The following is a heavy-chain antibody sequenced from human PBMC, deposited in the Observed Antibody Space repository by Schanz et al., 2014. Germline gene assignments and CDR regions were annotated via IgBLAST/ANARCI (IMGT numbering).Heavy chain of an antibody. CDR3: ATMWGYCTATACQILEVLDV. D-gene: IGHD2-8*02. CDR2: IIPIHGIV. Sequence: QVQPVQSGAEVKKPGASVKVSCKASGYTFTSHGISWVRQAPGQGLEWMGRIIPIHGIVNYAQRFQDRVRITADKSTSTAYMELSSLRSDDTAVYYCATMWGYCTATACQILEVLDVWGQGTMVTVSS. V-gene: IGHV1-69*04. CDR1: GYTFTSHG. J-gene: IGHJ3*01.